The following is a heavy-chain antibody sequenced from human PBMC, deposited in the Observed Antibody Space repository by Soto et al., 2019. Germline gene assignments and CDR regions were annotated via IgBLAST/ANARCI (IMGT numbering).Heavy chain of an antibody. Sequence: GGSLRLSCAASGFTFSSYDMHWVRQATGKGLEWVSAIGTAGDTYYPGSVKGRFTISRENAKNSLYLQMNSLRAEDTAVYYCASSAVAGNFDYWGQGTLVTVSS. CDR3: ASSAVAGNFDY. V-gene: IGHV3-13*01. J-gene: IGHJ4*02. CDR1: GFTFSSYD. CDR2: IGTAGDT. D-gene: IGHD6-19*01.